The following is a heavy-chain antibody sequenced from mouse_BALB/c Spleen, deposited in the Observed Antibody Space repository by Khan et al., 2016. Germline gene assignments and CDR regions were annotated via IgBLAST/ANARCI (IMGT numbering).Heavy chain of an antibody. V-gene: IGHV6-6*01. CDR3: RPGYFDD. CDR1: GFTFSDAW. J-gene: IGHJ2*01. Sequence: EVKLEESGGGLVQPGGSMKLSCAASGFTFSDAWMDWVRQSPEKGLEWVAEIRSKANNPATSFTESGKGRFPISRADSKCSAYLKMNSLRADATGMYYCRPGYFDDWGQGTTLTVSS. CDR2: IRSKANNPAT.